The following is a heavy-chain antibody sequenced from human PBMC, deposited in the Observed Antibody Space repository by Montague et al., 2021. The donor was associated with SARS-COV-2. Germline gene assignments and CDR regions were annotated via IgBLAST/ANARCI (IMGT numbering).Heavy chain of an antibody. Sequence: SETLSLTCAVYGASFSNYYWSWIRQPPGKGLEWVGEIIHSGYTVXXPSLGGRLTISLDSSKKQFSLKMTSVTAADTAIYSCASAPSYSFGVWAYWGQGTLVSVSS. J-gene: IGHJ4*02. CDR3: ASAPSYSFGVWAY. CDR1: GASFSNYY. V-gene: IGHV4-34*12. CDR2: IIHSGYT. D-gene: IGHD5-18*01.